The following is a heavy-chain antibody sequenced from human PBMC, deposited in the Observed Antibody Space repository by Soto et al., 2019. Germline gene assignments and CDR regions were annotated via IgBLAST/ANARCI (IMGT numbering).Heavy chain of an antibody. J-gene: IGHJ6*02. Sequence: ASVKVSCKASGYTFTGYYMHWVRQAPGQGLEWMGWINPNSGGTNYAQKFQGWVTMTRDTSISTAYMELSRLRSDDTAVYYCARDLSYYGSGSYYSGYYYGMDVWGPGTTVTVSS. CDR3: ARDLSYYGSGSYYSGYYYGMDV. V-gene: IGHV1-2*04. D-gene: IGHD3-10*01. CDR2: INPNSGGT. CDR1: GYTFTGYY.